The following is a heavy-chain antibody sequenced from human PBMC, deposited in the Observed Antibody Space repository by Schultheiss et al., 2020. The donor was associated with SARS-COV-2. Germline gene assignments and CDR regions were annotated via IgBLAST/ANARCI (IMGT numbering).Heavy chain of an antibody. CDR2: ISYSGST. Sequence: SQTLSLTCPVSGGSISSTSFYWGWIRQPPGKGLEWIGSISYSGSTYYNPSLKSRVTISVDTSENQSSLKLSSVTAADTAVYYCARHRTMTTSYDAFDIWGQGTMVTVSS. J-gene: IGHJ3*02. V-gene: IGHV4-39*01. D-gene: IGHD4-17*01. CDR1: GGSISSTSFY. CDR3: ARHRTMTTSYDAFDI.